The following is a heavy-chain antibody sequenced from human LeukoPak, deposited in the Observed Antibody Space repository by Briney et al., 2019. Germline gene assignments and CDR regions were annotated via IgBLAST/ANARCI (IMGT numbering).Heavy chain of an antibody. CDR2: IYHSGST. D-gene: IGHD2-2*01. CDR3: ARSIVVVPAAPEAFDY. Sequence: SETLSLTCAVSGYSISSGYYWGWIRQPPGKGLEWIGSIYHSGSTYYNPSLKSRVTISVDTSKNQFSPKLSSVTAADTAVYYCARSIVVVPAAPEAFDYWGQGTLVTVSS. CDR1: GYSISSGYY. V-gene: IGHV4-38-2*01. J-gene: IGHJ4*02.